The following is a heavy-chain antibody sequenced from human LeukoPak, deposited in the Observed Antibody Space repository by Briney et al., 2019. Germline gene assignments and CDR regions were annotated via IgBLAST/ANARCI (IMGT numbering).Heavy chain of an antibody. CDR1: GYTFTSYA. CDR3: ARVGWVGWGNRDYYYGMDV. Sequence: ASVKVSCKASGYTFTSYAMNWVRQAPGQGLEWMGWINTNTGNPTYAQGFTGRFVFSLDTSVSTAYLQISSLKAEDTAEYYCARVGWVGWGNRDYYYGMDVWGQGTTVTVSS. CDR2: INTNTGNP. D-gene: IGHD7-27*01. V-gene: IGHV7-4-1*02. J-gene: IGHJ6*02.